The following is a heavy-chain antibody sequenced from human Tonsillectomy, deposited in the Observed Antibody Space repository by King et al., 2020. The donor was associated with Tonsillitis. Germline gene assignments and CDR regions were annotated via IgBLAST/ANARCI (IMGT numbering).Heavy chain of an antibody. CDR3: ARRFPYSGSFTTLDS. J-gene: IGHJ5*01. D-gene: IGHD1-26*01. CDR1: GYSFTSYW. V-gene: IGHV5-10-1*03. CDR2: IDPSDSHS. Sequence: LQLVQSGAEVKEPGESLRISCKGSGYSFTSYWISWVRQMPGKGLEWMGTIDPSDSHSKYSPSFQGHVTISAAKSIGTAYLQWSSLKASDTAMYYCARRFPYSGSFTTLDSWGQGTLVTVSS.